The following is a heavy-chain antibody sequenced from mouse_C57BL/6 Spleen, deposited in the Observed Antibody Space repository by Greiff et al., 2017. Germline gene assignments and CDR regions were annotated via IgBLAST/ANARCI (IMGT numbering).Heavy chain of an antibody. D-gene: IGHD2-4*01. Sequence: VKLQESGAELVKPGASVKLSCKASGYTFTSYWMHWVKQRPGQGLEWIGMIHPNSGSTNYNEKFKSKATLTVDKSSSTAYMQLSSLTSEDSAVYYCARLDDYGDWYFDVWGTGTTVTVSS. CDR3: ARLDDYGDWYFDV. CDR2: IHPNSGST. J-gene: IGHJ1*03. V-gene: IGHV1-64*01. CDR1: GYTFTSYW.